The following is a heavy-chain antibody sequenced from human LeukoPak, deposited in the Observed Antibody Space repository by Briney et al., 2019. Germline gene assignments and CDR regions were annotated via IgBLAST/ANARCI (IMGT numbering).Heavy chain of an antibody. CDR1: GDSISGNY. V-gene: IGHV4-59*01. D-gene: IGHD2-15*01. CDR2: IHYSGDT. Sequence: SETLSLTCSVSGDSISGNYWSWMRQPPGKELEWIGYIHYSGDTNYNPSLKSRVTMSVDTSKNQFSVNLSSVTAADTAVYYCARLLAGCSGSKCRAHFDYWGQGTLVTVSS. CDR3: ARLLAGCSGSKCRAHFDY. J-gene: IGHJ4*02.